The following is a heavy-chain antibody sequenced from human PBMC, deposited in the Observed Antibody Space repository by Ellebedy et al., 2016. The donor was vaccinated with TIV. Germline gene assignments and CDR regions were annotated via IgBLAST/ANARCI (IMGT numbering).Heavy chain of an antibody. CDR1: GFTFSSYA. D-gene: IGHD2-2*03. Sequence: GESLKISCAASGFTFSSYAMSWVRQAPGKGLEWVSAISGSGGSTYYADSVKGRFTISRDNSKNTLYLQMNSLRAEDTAVYYCTRDGFFDYWGQGTLVTVSS. CDR3: TRDGFFDY. CDR2: ISGSGGST. V-gene: IGHV3-23*01. J-gene: IGHJ4*02.